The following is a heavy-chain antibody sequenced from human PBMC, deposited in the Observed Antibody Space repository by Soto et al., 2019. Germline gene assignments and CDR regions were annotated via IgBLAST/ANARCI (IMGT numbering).Heavy chain of an antibody. Sequence: SETLSLPCTVSGGSIIGYHWSWFRQTPGKAPEWNGYIYSSGSTNYNASLKSRVTISIDTSKNQFALQLKSVTAADTAVYFCARYSSESSDYYLQDCCGPGTLVTVA. CDR2: IYSSGST. J-gene: IGHJ4*02. V-gene: IGHV4-59*01. CDR1: GGSIIGYH. D-gene: IGHD3-22*01. CDR3: ARYSSESSDYYLQDC.